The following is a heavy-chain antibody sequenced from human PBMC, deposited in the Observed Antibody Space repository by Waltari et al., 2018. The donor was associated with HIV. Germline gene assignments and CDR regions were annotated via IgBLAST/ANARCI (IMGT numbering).Heavy chain of an antibody. J-gene: IGHJ4*02. CDR3: ARTNGYYYDSSGYQGVFDY. V-gene: IGHV2-26*01. CDR1: GFSLSNARMG. D-gene: IGHD3-22*01. CDR2: IFSNDEK. Sequence: QVTLKESGPVLVKPTETLTLTCTVSGFSLSNARMGVSWIRQPPGKALEWLAHIFSNDEKSYSTSLKSRLTISKDTSKSQVVLTMTNMDPVDTATYYCARTNGYYYDSSGYQGVFDYWGQGTLVTVSS.